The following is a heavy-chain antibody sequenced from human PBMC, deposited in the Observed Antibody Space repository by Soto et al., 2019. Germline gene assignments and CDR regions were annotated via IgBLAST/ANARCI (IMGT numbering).Heavy chain of an antibody. V-gene: IGHV3-74*01. CDR3: ARVARGAWGVFDP. J-gene: IGHJ5*02. CDR1: GFTFSSFW. Sequence: EGQLVESGGGLVQPGGSLRLSCAASGFTFSSFWMHWVRQAPGKGLVWVSRINYDGSTTNYADAVKGRFTISRDNAKNTLYLQMNSLTAEDTAIYYCARVARGAWGVFDPWGQGTLVTVSS. D-gene: IGHD3-16*01. CDR2: INYDGSTT.